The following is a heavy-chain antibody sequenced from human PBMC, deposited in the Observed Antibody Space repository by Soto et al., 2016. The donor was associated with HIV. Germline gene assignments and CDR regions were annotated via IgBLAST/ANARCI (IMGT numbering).Heavy chain of an antibody. D-gene: IGHD3-10*01. Sequence: VQLVESGGGVVQPGRSLRLSCAASGFTFSSYAMHWVRQAPGKGLEWVAVISYDGSNKYYADSVKGRFTISRDNSKNTLYLQMNSLRAEDTAVYYCARGGDSLVLLWFGTSYYFDYWGQGTLVTVSS. J-gene: IGHJ4*02. CDR2: ISYDGSNK. CDR1: GFTFSSYA. V-gene: IGHV3-30*04. CDR3: ARGGDSLVLLWFGTSYYFDY.